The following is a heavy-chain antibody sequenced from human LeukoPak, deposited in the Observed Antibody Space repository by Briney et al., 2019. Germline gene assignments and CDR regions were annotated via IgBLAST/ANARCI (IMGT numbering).Heavy chain of an antibody. CDR1: GGSISSSSYY. CDR3: ARGSNFWSGYYGRDYFDY. CDR2: IYASGST. D-gene: IGHD3-3*01. V-gene: IGHV4-39*01. Sequence: SETLSLTCTVSGGSISSSSYYWGWIRQPPGKGLEWIGSIYASGSTYYDNPSLKSRVSISVDTSKNQFSLKLSSVTAADTAVYYCARGSNFWSGYYGRDYFDYWGQGTLVTVSS. J-gene: IGHJ4*02.